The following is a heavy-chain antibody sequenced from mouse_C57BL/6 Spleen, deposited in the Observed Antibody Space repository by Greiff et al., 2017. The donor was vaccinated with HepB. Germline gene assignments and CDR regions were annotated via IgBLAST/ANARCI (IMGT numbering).Heavy chain of an antibody. V-gene: IGHV14-2*01. CDR2: IYPEDGET. CDR1: GFNIKDYY. J-gene: IGHJ2*01. Sequence: VQLQQSGAELVKPGASVKLSCTASGFNIKDYYMHWVKQRTEQGLEWIGRIYPEDGETKYAQKFQGKATITADTSSNTAYLQLSSLTSEDTAVYYRARIYGSSYYDDWGPGTTLTVSS. CDR3: ARIYGSSYYDD. D-gene: IGHD1-1*01.